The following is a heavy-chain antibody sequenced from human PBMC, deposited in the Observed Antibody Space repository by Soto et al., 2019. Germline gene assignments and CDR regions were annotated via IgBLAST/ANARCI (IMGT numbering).Heavy chain of an antibody. J-gene: IGHJ4*02. CDR2: INPNGGIT. Sequence: QVQLVQSGAEVKKPGGSVRVSCKASGYTFTHYYIHWVRQAPGQGLEWMGIINPNGGITTYAQKFRAGFTMTRDTSTSTVYLELSSLRSEDSAVYYCATSVNSAMAFDYWGQGTLVTVSS. CDR1: GYTFTHYY. CDR3: ATSVNSAMAFDY. V-gene: IGHV1-46*01. D-gene: IGHD5-18*01.